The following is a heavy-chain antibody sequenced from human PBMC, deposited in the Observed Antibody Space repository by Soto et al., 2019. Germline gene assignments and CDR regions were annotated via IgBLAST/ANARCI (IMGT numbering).Heavy chain of an antibody. V-gene: IGHV4-59*08. CDR3: ARGDGYSYVSRVNWFDP. CDR1: GGSISSYY. J-gene: IGHJ5*02. CDR2: IYYNVNT. D-gene: IGHD5-18*01. Sequence: SETLSLTCTVSGGSISSYYWSWIRQPPGKGLEWIGYIYYNVNTNYNPSLKSRVTIPVDTSKNQFSLKLSSVTAADTAVYYCARGDGYSYVSRVNWFDPWGQGILVTVSS.